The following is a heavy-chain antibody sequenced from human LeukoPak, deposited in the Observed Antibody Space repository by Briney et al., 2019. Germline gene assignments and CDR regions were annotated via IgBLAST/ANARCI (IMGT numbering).Heavy chain of an antibody. V-gene: IGHV3-11*04. J-gene: IGHJ4*02. D-gene: IGHD3-10*01. CDR1: GFTFSDYY. CDR2: ISSSGSTI. Sequence: PGGSLRLSCAASGFTFSDYYMNWIRQAPGKGLQWASFISSSGSTIYYADSVKGRFTLSRDKATNSLYLQMNSLRPEDTAVYYCARERTPKPYYGSGTFYRYFDLWGQGALVTVSS. CDR3: ARERTPKPYYGSGTFYRYFDL.